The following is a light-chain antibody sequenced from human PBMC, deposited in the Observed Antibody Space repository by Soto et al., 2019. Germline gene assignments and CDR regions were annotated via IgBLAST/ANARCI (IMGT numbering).Light chain of an antibody. Sequence: DIQMTQSPSTLSASVGARVTITRRDSQSISSWLAWYQQKPGKAPNLLVYDASALQSGVATRFSGSGSGTEFTLIISGLQPEDSATYYCQQYTNTNNPWMFGQGTKVDIK. J-gene: IGKJ1*01. CDR2: DAS. CDR1: QSISSW. CDR3: QQYTNTNNPWM. V-gene: IGKV1-5*01.